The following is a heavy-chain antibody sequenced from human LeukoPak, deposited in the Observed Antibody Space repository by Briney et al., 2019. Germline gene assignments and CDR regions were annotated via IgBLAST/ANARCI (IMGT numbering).Heavy chain of an antibody. D-gene: IGHD4-17*01. Sequence: PGGSLRLSCAASGFTFSSYSMNWVRQAPGKGLEWVSSISSSSSYIYYADSVKGRFTISRDNAKNSLYLQMNSLRAEDTAVYYCARDTYGDYVNDYWGQGTLVTVSS. CDR3: ARDTYGDYVNDY. CDR2: ISSSSSYI. J-gene: IGHJ4*02. V-gene: IGHV3-21*01. CDR1: GFTFSSYS.